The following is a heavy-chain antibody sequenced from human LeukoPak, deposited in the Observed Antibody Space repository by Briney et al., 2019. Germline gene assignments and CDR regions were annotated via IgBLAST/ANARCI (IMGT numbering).Heavy chain of an antibody. Sequence: SQTPSLTCAISGDSVSTNYASWNWIRQSPLRGLEWLGRTHYRSKWYNDYAVSVKSRITINPDTSKNQFSLQLSSVTPEDTAVYYCARDCRSSSLYGMDVWGQGTTVTVSS. V-gene: IGHV6-1*01. CDR3: ARDCRSSSLYGMDV. D-gene: IGHD6-13*01. J-gene: IGHJ6*02. CDR2: THYRSKWYN. CDR1: GDSVSTNYAS.